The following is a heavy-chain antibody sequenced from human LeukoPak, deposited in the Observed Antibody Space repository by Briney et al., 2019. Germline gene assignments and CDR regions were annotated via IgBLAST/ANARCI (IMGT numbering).Heavy chain of an antibody. V-gene: IGHV3-23*01. CDR2: ISGSGGSP. Sequence: GGSLRLSCAASGFTFSGYAMSWVRQAPGKGLEWVSGISGSGGSPSYADSVKGRFTISRDNSKNTLYLQMNSLRAEDTAVYYCARTGRDSSSWFKDWGQGTLVTVSS. CDR1: GFTFSGYA. J-gene: IGHJ4*02. D-gene: IGHD6-13*01. CDR3: ARTGRDSSSWFKD.